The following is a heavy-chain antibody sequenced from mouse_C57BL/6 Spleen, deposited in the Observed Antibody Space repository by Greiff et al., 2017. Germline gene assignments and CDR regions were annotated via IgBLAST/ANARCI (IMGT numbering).Heavy chain of an antibody. D-gene: IGHD2-2*01. CDR2: INPGSGGT. CDR1: GYAFTNYL. V-gene: IGHV1-54*01. J-gene: IGHJ1*03. CDR3: ARGGYYGYFDV. Sequence: VQLQQSGAELVRPGTSVKVSCKASGYAFTNYLIEWVKQRPGQGLEWIGVINPGSGGTNYNEKFKGKATLTADKSSSTAYMQLSSLTSADSAVYFCARGGYYGYFDVWGTGTTVTVSS.